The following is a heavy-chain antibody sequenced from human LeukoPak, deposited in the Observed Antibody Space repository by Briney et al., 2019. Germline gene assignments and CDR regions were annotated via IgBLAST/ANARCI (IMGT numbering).Heavy chain of an antibody. CDR1: GGTFSSYA. CDR2: IIPIIGIA. Sequence: ASVKLSCKASGGTFSSYAISWVRQAPGQGLEWMGRIIPIIGIANYAQKFQGRVTITADKSTSTAYMELSSLRSEDTAVYYCARGLYYYDSSGYSPYYYDGMDVWGQGTTV. CDR3: ARGLYYYDSSGYSPYYYDGMDV. D-gene: IGHD3-22*01. V-gene: IGHV1-69*04. J-gene: IGHJ6*02.